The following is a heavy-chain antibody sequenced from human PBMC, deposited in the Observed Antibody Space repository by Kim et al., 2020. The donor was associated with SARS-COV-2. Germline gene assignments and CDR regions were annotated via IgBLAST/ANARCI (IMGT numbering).Heavy chain of an antibody. CDR3: ARERSSGYAEVYYYYYGMDV. D-gene: IGHD3-3*01. Sequence: ASVKVSCKASGYTFTSYGISWVRQAPGQGLEWMGWISAYNGNTNYAQKLQGRVTMTTDTSTSTAYMELRSLRSDDTAVYYCARERSSGYAEVYYYYYGMDVWGQGTTVTVSS. V-gene: IGHV1-18*01. CDR2: ISAYNGNT. CDR1: GYTFTSYG. J-gene: IGHJ6*02.